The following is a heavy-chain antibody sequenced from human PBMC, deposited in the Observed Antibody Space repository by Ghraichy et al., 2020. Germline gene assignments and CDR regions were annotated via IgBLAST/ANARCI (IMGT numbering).Heavy chain of an antibody. CDR3: ARGLFLYDSSGYKYYFDY. Sequence: SETLSLTCAVYGGSFSGYYWSWIRQPPGKGLEWIGEINHSGSTNYNPSLKSRVTISVDTSKNQFSLKLSSVTAADTAVYYCARGLFLYDSSGYKYYFDYWGQGTLVTVSS. V-gene: IGHV4-34*01. CDR1: GGSFSGYY. J-gene: IGHJ4*02. CDR2: INHSGST. D-gene: IGHD3-22*01.